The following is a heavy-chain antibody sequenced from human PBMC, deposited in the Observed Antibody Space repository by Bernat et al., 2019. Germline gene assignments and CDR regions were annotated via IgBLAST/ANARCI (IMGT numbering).Heavy chain of an antibody. CDR2: LLSDGSVE. Sequence: QVQLVESGGAVVQPGRSLRLSCAASGFTFGSYGMHWVRQAPGKGLEWVALLLSDGSVEYYADSVKGRFTISRDISKNALYLQMNRLRVEDTAVYFCARAGFGTVSYFYYYMDVWGKGTTVAVSS. CDR3: ARAGFGTVSYFYYYMDV. V-gene: IGHV3-33*01. J-gene: IGHJ6*03. D-gene: IGHD1-1*01. CDR1: GFTFGSYG.